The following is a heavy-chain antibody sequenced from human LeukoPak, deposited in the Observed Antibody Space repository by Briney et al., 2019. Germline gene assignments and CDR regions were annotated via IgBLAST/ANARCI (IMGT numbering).Heavy chain of an antibody. D-gene: IGHD3-3*01. Sequence: SETLSLTCAVYGGSFSGYYWAWIRQPPGRGLEWIGTIHYSGSTFYKPPLKSRLTVSADTSRNQFYMKLSSVTAADTAVYYCARGGAIFGVANWGQGTLVTVSS. J-gene: IGHJ4*02. CDR2: IHYSGST. CDR1: GGSFSGYY. V-gene: IGHV4-34*01. CDR3: ARGGAIFGVAN.